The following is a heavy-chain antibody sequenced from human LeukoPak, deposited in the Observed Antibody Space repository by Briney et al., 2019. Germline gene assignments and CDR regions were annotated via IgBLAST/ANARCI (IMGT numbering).Heavy chain of an antibody. CDR1: GFTFSSDA. V-gene: IGHV3-23*01. Sequence: GGSLRLSCAASGFTFSSDAMSWVRQAPGKGLEWVSAISGSGGSTYYADSVKGRFTISRDNSKNTLYLQMNSLRAEDTAVYYCAKDGSRVTTYFDYWGQGTLVTVSS. J-gene: IGHJ4*02. CDR2: ISGSGGST. CDR3: AKDGSRVTTYFDY. D-gene: IGHD4-17*01.